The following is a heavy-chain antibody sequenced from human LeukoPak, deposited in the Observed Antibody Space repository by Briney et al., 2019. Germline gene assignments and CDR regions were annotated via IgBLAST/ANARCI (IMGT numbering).Heavy chain of an antibody. V-gene: IGHV4-31*03. D-gene: IGHD3-22*01. CDR1: GGSISSGGYY. CDR3: ARGETYYYDSSGSSYYFDY. Sequence: SQTLSLTCTVSGGSISSGGYYWSWIRQHPGKGLEWIGYIYYSGSTYYNPSLKSRVTISVDTSKNQFSLKLSSVTAADTAVYYCARGETYYYDSSGSSYYFDYWGQGTLVTVSS. J-gene: IGHJ4*02. CDR2: IYYSGST.